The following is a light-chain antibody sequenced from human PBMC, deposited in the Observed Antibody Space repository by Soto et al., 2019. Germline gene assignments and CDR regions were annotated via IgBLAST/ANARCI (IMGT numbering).Light chain of an antibody. CDR1: HSVGTN. Sequence: MTQSPDTLSVSPGDRVTLSCRASHSVGTNLAWYQQKPGQPPRLLIYGASARATDVPVRFSGSGSGTEFTLTISSLQSEDFAIYYCQQYNNWPTWTFGPGTKVDIK. CDR2: GAS. CDR3: QQYNNWPTWT. V-gene: IGKV3-15*01. J-gene: IGKJ1*01.